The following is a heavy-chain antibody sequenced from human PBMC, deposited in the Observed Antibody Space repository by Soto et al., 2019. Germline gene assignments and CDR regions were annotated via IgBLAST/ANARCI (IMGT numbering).Heavy chain of an antibody. CDR1: GFSFSSYA. Sequence: WGSLRLSCAASGFSFSSYAMGWVRQGPGKGVVGVAVVSIGGSTHYADSVRGRFTISRDNSKNTQSLQINSLTAQDTAVYFCAKRHGAGGYFDYWGQGALVTVSS. CDR2: VSIGGST. J-gene: IGHJ4*02. V-gene: IGHV3-23*01. CDR3: AKRHGAGGYFDY. D-gene: IGHD2-8*01.